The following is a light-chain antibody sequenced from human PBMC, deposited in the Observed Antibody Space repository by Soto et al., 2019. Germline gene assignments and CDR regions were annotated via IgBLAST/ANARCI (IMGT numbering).Light chain of an antibody. Sequence: EIVLTQSPATLSLSPGERATLSCRASQSVSSYLAWYQQKPGQTPRLLIYDASNRATGIPARFSGSGSGTNFTLTISSLEPEDFAVYYCQHRSNWPLTFGVGTKVEIK. CDR2: DAS. CDR1: QSVSSY. J-gene: IGKJ4*01. CDR3: QHRSNWPLT. V-gene: IGKV3-11*01.